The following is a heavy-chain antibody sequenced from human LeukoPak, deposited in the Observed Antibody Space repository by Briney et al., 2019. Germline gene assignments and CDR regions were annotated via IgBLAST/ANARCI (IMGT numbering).Heavy chain of an antibody. J-gene: IGHJ4*02. CDR1: EFTFSNYA. V-gene: IGHV3-30*17. CDR3: TRDAYNFNDFDY. D-gene: IGHD5-24*01. CDR2: VSSHGNDG. Sequence: GGSLRLSCAVSEFTFSNYAMHWVRQPPGKGLEWVAVVSSHGNDGYYADSVRGRFTISRDNSKNTLYLQIDSLRLEDTAIYYCTRDAYNFNDFDYWGQRTLVTLSS.